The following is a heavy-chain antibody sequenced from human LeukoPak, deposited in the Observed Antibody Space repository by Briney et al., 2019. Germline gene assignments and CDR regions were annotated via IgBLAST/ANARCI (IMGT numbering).Heavy chain of an antibody. CDR2: INPNGGST. D-gene: IGHD3-10*01. CDR3: ARVWFGELNYYFDY. CDR1: GYTFTSYS. J-gene: IGHJ4*02. V-gene: IGHV1-46*01. Sequence: ASVKVSCKASGYTFTSYSMHWVRQAPGQGLEWMGIINPNGGSTIYAQKFQGRVTMTRDTSTSTAYMELRSLRSDDTAVYYCARVWFGELNYYFDYWGQGTLVTVSS.